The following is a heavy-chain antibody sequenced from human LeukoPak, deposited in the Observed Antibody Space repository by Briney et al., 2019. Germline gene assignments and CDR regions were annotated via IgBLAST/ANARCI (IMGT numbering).Heavy chain of an antibody. Sequence: KLGESLKISSKCAGYSFTSDWIGWVRQMPGKGLEWMGIIYPGDSDTRYSPSFQGQVTISADKSISTAYLQWSSLKASDTAMYYCARRSGSYYPIDYWGQGTLVTVSS. CDR3: ARRSGSYYPIDY. CDR2: IYPGDSDT. D-gene: IGHD1-26*01. J-gene: IGHJ4*02. CDR1: GYSFTSDW. V-gene: IGHV5-51*01.